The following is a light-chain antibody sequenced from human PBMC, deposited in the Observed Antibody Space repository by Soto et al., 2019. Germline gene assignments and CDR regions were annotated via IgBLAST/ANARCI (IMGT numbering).Light chain of an antibody. V-gene: IGKV3-20*01. CDR1: RSVSSSY. J-gene: IGKJ5*01. CDR3: QQYDNLPPIT. Sequence: EIVLTQSPGTLSLSPGERATLSCRASRSVSSSYLAWYQQKPGQAPRLVIYDASNRATGIPARFSGSGSGTDFTFTISSLQPEDIATYYCQQYDNLPPITFGQGTRLEIK. CDR2: DAS.